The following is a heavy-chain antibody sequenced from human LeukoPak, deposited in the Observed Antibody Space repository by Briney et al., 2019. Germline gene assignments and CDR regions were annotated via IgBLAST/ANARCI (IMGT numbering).Heavy chain of an antibody. V-gene: IGHV3-53*01. J-gene: IGHJ4*02. CDR1: EFTVSSTY. CDR2: IYSGGST. Sequence: GGSLRLSCAASEFTVSSTYMSWVRQAPGKGLEWVSLIYSGGSTFYADSVKGRFTISRDNSKNTLYLQMSSLRAEDTAVYYCARDSSSFPNYFDYWGQGTLVTVSS. CDR3: ARDSSSFPNYFDY. D-gene: IGHD3-3*02.